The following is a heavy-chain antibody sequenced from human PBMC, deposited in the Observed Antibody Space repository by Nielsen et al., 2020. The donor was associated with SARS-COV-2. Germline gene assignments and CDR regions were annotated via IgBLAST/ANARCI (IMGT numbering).Heavy chain of an antibody. CDR1: GFTFDDYG. V-gene: IGHV3-20*01. J-gene: IGHJ5*02. D-gene: IGHD3-10*01. CDR3: ARDLGTYGSGRSNWFDP. Sequence: GESLKISCAASGFTFDDYGMSWVRQAPGKGLEWVSGINWNGGSTGYADSVKGRFTISRDNAKNSLYLQMNSLRAEDTALYHCARDLGTYGSGRSNWFDPWGQGTLVTVSS. CDR2: INWNGGST.